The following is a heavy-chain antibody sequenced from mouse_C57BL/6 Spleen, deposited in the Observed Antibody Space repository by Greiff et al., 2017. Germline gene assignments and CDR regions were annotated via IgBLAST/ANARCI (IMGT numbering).Heavy chain of an antibody. Sequence: VQLQQSGPELVKPGASVKISCKASGYAFSSSWMNWVKQRPGKGLEWIGRIYPGDGDTNYNGKFKGKATLTADKSSSTAYMQLSSLTSEDSAVYFCARQGYYGPYYFDYWGQGTTLTVSS. CDR1: GYAFSSSW. D-gene: IGHD2-1*01. V-gene: IGHV1-82*01. J-gene: IGHJ2*01. CDR2: IYPGDGDT. CDR3: ARQGYYGPYYFDY.